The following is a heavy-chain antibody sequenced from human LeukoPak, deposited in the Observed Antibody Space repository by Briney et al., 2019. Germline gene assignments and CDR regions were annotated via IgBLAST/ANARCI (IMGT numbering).Heavy chain of an antibody. V-gene: IGHV3-33*06. CDR3: AKDGTMVRGVINRAFDI. D-gene: IGHD3-10*01. Sequence: PGGSLRLSCAASGFTFSSYGMHWVRQAPGKGLEWVAVIWYDGSNKYYADSVKGRFTISRDNSKNTLYLQMNSLRAEDTAVYYCAKDGTMVRGVINRAFDIWGQGQWSPSLQ. J-gene: IGHJ3*02. CDR1: GFTFSSYG. CDR2: IWYDGSNK.